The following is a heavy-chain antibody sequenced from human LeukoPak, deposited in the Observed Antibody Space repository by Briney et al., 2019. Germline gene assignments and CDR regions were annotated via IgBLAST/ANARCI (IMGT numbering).Heavy chain of an antibody. J-gene: IGHJ5*02. V-gene: IGHV4-4*07. D-gene: IGHD3-10*01. CDR2: IYSSGST. Sequence: SETLSLTCTVSGVSISRYYWSWIRQPAGKGLEWIGRIYSSGSTTYNPSLKSRVTMSIDTSKNQFSLKLSFVTAADTAVYYCARDSGTTGAVKFDPWGQGTLVTVSS. CDR3: ARDSGTTGAVKFDP. CDR1: GVSISRYY.